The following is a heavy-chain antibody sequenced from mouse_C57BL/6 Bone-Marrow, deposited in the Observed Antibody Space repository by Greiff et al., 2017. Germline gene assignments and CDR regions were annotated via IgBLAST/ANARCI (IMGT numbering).Heavy chain of an antibody. J-gene: IGHJ3*01. CDR1: GYTFTSYG. CDR2: IYPRSGNT. CDR3: ARGGTTVPFAY. D-gene: IGHD1-1*01. V-gene: IGHV1-81*01. Sequence: LVESGAELARPGASVKLSCKASGYTFTSYGISWVKQRTGQGLEWIGEIYPRSGNTYYNEKFKGKATLTADKSSSTAYMELRSLTSEDSAVYFCARGGTTVPFAYWGQGTLVTVSA.